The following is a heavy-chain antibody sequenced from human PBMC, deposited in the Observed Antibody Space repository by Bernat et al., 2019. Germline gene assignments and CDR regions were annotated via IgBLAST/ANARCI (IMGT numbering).Heavy chain of an antibody. CDR1: GGSISSYY. Sequence: QVQLQESGPGLVKPSETLSLTCTVSGGSISSYYWSWIRQPPGKGLEWIGYIYYSGSTNYNPSLKSRVTISVDTSKNQFSLKLSSVTAADTAVYYCARVGRSCWLAIDYWGQGTLVTVSS. V-gene: IGHV4-59*01. CDR2: IYYSGST. J-gene: IGHJ4*02. CDR3: ARVGRSCWLAIDY. D-gene: IGHD6-13*01.